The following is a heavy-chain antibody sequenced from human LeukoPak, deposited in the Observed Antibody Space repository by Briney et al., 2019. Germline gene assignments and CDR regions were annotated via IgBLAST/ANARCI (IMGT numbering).Heavy chain of an antibody. J-gene: IGHJ4*02. CDR2: IYTSGST. CDR1: GGSISSGSYY. Sequence: TSETLSLTCTVSGGSISSGSYYWSWIRQPAGKGLEWIGRIYTSGSTNYNPSLKSRVTISVDTSKNQFSLKLSSVTAADTAVYYCANNDYDILTGYHFSNPRLGIDWGQGTLVTVSS. D-gene: IGHD3-9*01. CDR3: ANNDYDILTGYHFSNPRLGID. V-gene: IGHV4-61*02.